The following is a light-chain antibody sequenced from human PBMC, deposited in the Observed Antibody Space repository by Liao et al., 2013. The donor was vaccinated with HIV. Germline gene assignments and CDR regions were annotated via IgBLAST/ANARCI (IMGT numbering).Light chain of an antibody. CDR2: YDR. Sequence: SYELTQPPSVSVAPGKAAAISCGGNNIGGKSVHWYQQRPGQAPVLVIHYDRDRPSGIPERFSGSNSGNTATLTISRVEPGDEADYYCQLWDSSSDHPYVFGTGTQVTVL. CDR1: NIGGKS. J-gene: IGLJ1*01. V-gene: IGLV3-21*01. CDR3: QLWDSSSDHPYV.